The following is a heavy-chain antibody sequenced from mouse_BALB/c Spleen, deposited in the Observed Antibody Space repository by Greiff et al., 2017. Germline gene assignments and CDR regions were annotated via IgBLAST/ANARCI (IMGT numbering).Heavy chain of an antibody. J-gene: IGHJ1*01. CDR1: GFSLTSYG. V-gene: IGHV2-9*02. Sequence: QVQLQQSGPGLVAPSQSLSITCTVSGFSLTSYGVHWVRQPPGKDLEWLGVIWAGGSTNYNSALMSRLSISKDNSKSQVFLKMNSLQTDDTAMYYCARDGRDGYYWYFDVWGAGTTVTVSS. D-gene: IGHD1-2*01. CDR3: ARDGRDGYYWYFDV. CDR2: IWAGGST.